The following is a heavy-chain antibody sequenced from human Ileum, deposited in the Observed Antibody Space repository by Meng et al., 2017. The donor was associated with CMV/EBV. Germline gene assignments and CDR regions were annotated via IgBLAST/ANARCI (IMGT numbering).Heavy chain of an antibody. D-gene: IGHD6-6*01. J-gene: IGHJ4*02. CDR1: GLTFSTFW. CDR2: IEQDGSEK. CDR3: ATTSGSSY. V-gene: IGHV3-7*01. Sequence: GESLKISCASSGLTFSTFWMSWFRQAPGKGLEWVAHIEQDGSEKYYVDSVKGRFTISRDNTENSLFLQMNTLRAEDTAVYYCATTSGSSYWGQGALVTVSS.